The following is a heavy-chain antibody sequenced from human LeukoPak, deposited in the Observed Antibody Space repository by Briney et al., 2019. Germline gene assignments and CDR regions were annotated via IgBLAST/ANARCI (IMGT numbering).Heavy chain of an antibody. D-gene: IGHD6-25*01. CDR2: ISGSGGST. V-gene: IGHV3-23*01. Sequence: GGSLRLSCAASGFTFSSYAMSWVRQAPGKGLEWVSAISGSGGSTYYADSVKGRFTISRGNSKNTLYLQMNSLRVEDTVVYYCARGPPWYFDLWGRGTLVTVSS. CDR3: ARGPPWYFDL. J-gene: IGHJ2*01. CDR1: GFTFSSYA.